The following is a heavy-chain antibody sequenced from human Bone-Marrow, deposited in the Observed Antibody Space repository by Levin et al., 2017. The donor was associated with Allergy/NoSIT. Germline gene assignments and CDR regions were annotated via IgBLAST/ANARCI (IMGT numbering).Heavy chain of an antibody. J-gene: IGHJ4*02. CDR2: ISYDGSNK. CDR1: GFTFSSYA. V-gene: IGHV3-30-3*01. Sequence: AGGSLRLSCAASGFTFSSYAMHWVRQAPGKGLEWVAVISYDGSNKYYADSVKGRFTISRDNSKNTLYLQMNSLRAEDTAVYYCARSVSVVVAANIDYWGQGTLVTVSS. CDR3: ARSVSVVVAANIDY. D-gene: IGHD2-15*01.